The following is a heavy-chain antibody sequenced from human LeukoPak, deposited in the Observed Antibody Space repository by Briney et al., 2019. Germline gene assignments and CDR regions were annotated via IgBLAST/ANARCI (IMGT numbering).Heavy chain of an antibody. CDR2: IYYSEST. Sequence: SETLCLTCTVSGGSISSYYGSWNRQPPGKGLEWIGYIYYSESTTYNPSLKSRVTISVDTSKNQFSLKLSSVTAADTAVYYCAREYSSGSYDYWGQGTLVTVSS. J-gene: IGHJ4*02. CDR1: GGSISSYY. CDR3: AREYSSGSYDY. V-gene: IGHV4-59*01. D-gene: IGHD6-19*01.